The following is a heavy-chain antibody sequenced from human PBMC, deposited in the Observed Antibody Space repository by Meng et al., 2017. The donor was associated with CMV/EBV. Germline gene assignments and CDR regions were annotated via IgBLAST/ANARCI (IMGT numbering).Heavy chain of an antibody. J-gene: IGHJ6*02. V-gene: IGHV2-5*01. CDR1: GFSLSTSGVG. CDR3: AHNNMIQLWTSVMDV. D-gene: IGHD5-18*01. CDR2: IYWNDDK. Sequence: QITLKESGPTLGKPTQTLTLTCTFCGFSLSTSGVGVGCLRQPPGKALECLALIYWNDDKRYIPSLKTRLTITKDTSTNQVVLTMTNMDPVDTATYYCAHNNMIQLWTSVMDVWGQGTTVTVSS.